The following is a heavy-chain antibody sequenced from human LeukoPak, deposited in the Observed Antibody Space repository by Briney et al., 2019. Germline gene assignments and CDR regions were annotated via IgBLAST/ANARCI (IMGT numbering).Heavy chain of an antibody. D-gene: IGHD4-11*01. CDR2: IIPIFGTA. J-gene: IGHJ5*02. V-gene: IGHV1-69*01. Sequence: ASVKVSCKASGDTFSSYAISWVRQAPGQGLEWMGGIIPIFGTANYAQKFQGRVTITADESTSTAYMELSSLRSEDTAVYYCAREEKIDYSNYANWFDPWGQGTLVTVSS. CDR1: GDTFSSYA. CDR3: AREEKIDYSNYANWFDP.